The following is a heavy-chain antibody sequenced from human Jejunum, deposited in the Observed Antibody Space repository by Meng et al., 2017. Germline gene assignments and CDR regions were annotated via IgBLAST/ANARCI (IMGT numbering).Heavy chain of an antibody. CDR1: GFTFVSYA. CDR3: ARDMPYSSGSFDY. V-gene: IGHV1-3*01. D-gene: IGHD3-10*01. Sequence: ASVKVSCKASGFTFVSYAIYWVRQAPGQGLEWMGWITAGNGNTKYSQKFQGRVTITRDTSASTAYMELSSLRSEDTAVYYCARDMPYSSGSFDYWGQGNLVTVSS. CDR2: ITAGNGNT. J-gene: IGHJ4*02.